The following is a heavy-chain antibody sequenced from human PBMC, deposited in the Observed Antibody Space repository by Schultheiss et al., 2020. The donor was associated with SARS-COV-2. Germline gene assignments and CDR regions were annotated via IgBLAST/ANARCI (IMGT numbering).Heavy chain of an antibody. Sequence: GGSLRLSCAASGFTFSSYGMHWVRQAPGKGLEWVAVIWYDGSNKYYADSVKCRFTISRDNSKNTLYLQMNSLRAEDTAVYYCARDGRVRGVIYGYYGMDVWGQGTTVTVSS. CDR3: ARDGRVRGVIYGYYGMDV. V-gene: IGHV3-33*01. J-gene: IGHJ6*02. D-gene: IGHD3-10*01. CDR2: IWYDGSNK. CDR1: GFTFSSYG.